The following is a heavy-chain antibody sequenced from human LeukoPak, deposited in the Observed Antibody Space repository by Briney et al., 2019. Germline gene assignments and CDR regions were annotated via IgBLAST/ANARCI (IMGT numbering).Heavy chain of an antibody. CDR3: ARDLAAAGTGAFDI. V-gene: IGHV3-21*01. J-gene: IGHJ3*02. CDR1: GFTFSSYS. Sequence: PGGSLXLXXXXSGFTFSSYSMNWVRQAPGKGLEWVSSISSSSSYIYYADSVKGRFTISRDNAKNSLYLQMNSLRAEDTAVYYCARDLAAAGTGAFDIWGQGTMVTVSS. CDR2: ISSSSSYI. D-gene: IGHD6-13*01.